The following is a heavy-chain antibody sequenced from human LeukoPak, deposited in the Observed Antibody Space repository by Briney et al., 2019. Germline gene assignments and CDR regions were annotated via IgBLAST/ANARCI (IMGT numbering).Heavy chain of an antibody. J-gene: IGHJ3*02. CDR2: IYHSGDT. CDR1: GGSISSGDYY. Sequence: SQTLSLTCTVSGGSISSGDYYWSWIRQPPGKGLEWIGNIYHSGDTYYKPSLKSRATISVDTSKNQFSLKLNSVTAADTAIYYCARLIRTGGGQGAFDIWGQGTMVTVSS. CDR3: ARLIRTGGGQGAFDI. D-gene: IGHD2-8*02. V-gene: IGHV4-30-4*08.